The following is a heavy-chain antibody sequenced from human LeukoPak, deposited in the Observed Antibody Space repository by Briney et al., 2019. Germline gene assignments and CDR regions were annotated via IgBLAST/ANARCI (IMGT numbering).Heavy chain of an antibody. J-gene: IGHJ6*04. CDR3: ADGEGGDV. CDR2: IYYSGST. D-gene: IGHD7-27*01. Sequence: SETLSLTCTVSGDSISSSSYYWGWIRQPPGKGLEWIGSIYYSGSTHYNPSLKSRVTISVDTSKNQFSLKLSSVTAADTAVYYCADGEGGDVWGKGTTVTVSS. V-gene: IGHV4-39*01. CDR1: GDSISSSSYY.